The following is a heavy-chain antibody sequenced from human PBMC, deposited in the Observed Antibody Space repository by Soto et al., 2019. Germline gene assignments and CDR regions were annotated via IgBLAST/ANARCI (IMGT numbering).Heavy chain of an antibody. J-gene: IGHJ3*02. V-gene: IGHV3-73*01. D-gene: IGHD1-26*01. CDR1: GFIFSGSA. CDR3: ARIYSDALDI. Sequence: PGGSLRLSCVASGFIFSGSAIHWVRQASGKGLEWVARIRSKGNNYATAYAASVKGRFTISRDDSKKTAYLQLNSLKAEDTAIYYCARIYSDALDIWGQGTMVTVSS. CDR2: IRSKGNNYAT.